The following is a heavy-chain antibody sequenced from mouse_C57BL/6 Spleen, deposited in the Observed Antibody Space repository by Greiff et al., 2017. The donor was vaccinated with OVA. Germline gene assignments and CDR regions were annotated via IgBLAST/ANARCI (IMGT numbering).Heavy chain of an antibody. J-gene: IGHJ3*01. CDR3: ARALTVVANGRGFAY. CDR2: ISSGSSTI. CDR1: GFTFSDYG. D-gene: IGHD1-1*01. V-gene: IGHV5-17*01. Sequence: EVNVVESGGGLVKPGGSLKLSCAASGFTFSDYGMHWVRQAPEKGLEWVAYISSGSSTIYYADTVKGRFTISRDNAKNTLFLQMTSLRSEDTAMYYCARALTVVANGRGFAYWGQGTLVTVSA.